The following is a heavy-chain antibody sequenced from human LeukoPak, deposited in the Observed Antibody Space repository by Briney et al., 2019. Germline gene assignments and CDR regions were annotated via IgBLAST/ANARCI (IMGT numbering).Heavy chain of an antibody. D-gene: IGHD6-19*01. CDR1: GFSLSPSGVG. CDR2: IFRDDDK. V-gene: IGHV2-5*02. Sequence: ESAPTLAKPTQTLTLTCTFSGFSLSPSGVGVGWIRQPPGQALEWLAFIFRDDDKRYSPSLNSRLTITKDTSKNQVVLTMTNVDPVDTATYYCAHGRAGTFNLDYWGQGTLVTVSS. CDR3: AHGRAGTFNLDY. J-gene: IGHJ4*02.